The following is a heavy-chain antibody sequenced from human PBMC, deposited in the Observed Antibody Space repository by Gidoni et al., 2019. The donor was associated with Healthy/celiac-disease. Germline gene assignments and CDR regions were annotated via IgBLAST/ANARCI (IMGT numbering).Heavy chain of an antibody. V-gene: IGHV3-21*01. CDR3: ARGPEYSSSSVVVYYYYYMDV. CDR2: ISSSSSYI. CDR1: GFTFSSYS. J-gene: IGHJ6*03. D-gene: IGHD6-6*01. Sequence: EVQLVESGGGLVKPGGSLRLSCAASGFTFSSYSMTWVSSISSSSSYIYYADSVKGRFTISRDNAKNSLYLQMNSLRAEDTAVYYCARGPEYSSSSVVVYYYYYMDVWGKGTTVTVSS.